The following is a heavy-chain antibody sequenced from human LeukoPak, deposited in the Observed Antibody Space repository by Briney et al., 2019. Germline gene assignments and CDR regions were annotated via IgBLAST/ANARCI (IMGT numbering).Heavy chain of an antibody. CDR3: AKDRPLRYFDWLYQFDY. D-gene: IGHD3-9*01. Sequence: GGSLRLSCAASGFTFSSHAMSWVRQAPGKGLEWVPAISGSGGSTYYADSVKGRFTISRDNSKNTLYLQMNSLRAEDTAVYYCAKDRPLRYFDWLYQFDYWGQGTLVTVSS. J-gene: IGHJ4*02. V-gene: IGHV3-23*01. CDR1: GFTFSSHA. CDR2: ISGSGGST.